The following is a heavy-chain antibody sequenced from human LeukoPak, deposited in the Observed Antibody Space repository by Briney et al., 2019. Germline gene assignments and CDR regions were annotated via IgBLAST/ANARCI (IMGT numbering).Heavy chain of an antibody. J-gene: IGHJ5*02. CDR1: GGSISSYY. Sequence: PSETLSLTCTVSGGSISSYYWSWIRQPPGKGLEWIGYIYYSGSTNYNPSLKSRVTISVDTSKNQFSLKLSSVTAADTAVYYCARKATRRAWFDPWGQGTLVTVSS. V-gene: IGHV4-59*12. CDR3: ARKATRRAWFDP. CDR2: IYYSGST.